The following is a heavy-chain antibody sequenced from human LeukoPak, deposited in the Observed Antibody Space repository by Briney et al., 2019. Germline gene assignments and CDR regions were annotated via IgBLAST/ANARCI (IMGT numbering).Heavy chain of an antibody. CDR1: GFTFSSYE. D-gene: IGHD2-15*01. Sequence: GGSLRLSCAASGFTFSSYEMNWVRQAPGKGLEWVSYISSSGSTIYYADSVKGRFTISRDNAKNSLYLQMNSLRAEDTAVYYCARDSGYCSGGSCYRRIVDYWGQGTLVTVSS. CDR3: ARDSGYCSGGSCYRRIVDY. J-gene: IGHJ4*02. CDR2: ISSSGSTI. V-gene: IGHV3-48*03.